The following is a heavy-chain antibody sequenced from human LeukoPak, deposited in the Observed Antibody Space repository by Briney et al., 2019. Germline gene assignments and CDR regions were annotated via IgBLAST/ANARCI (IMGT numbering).Heavy chain of an antibody. CDR3: ARGGGPAAIVVPYWFDP. CDR2: INPNSGGT. D-gene: IGHD2-2*01. CDR1: GYTFTGYY. V-gene: IGHV1-2*02. J-gene: IGHJ5*02. Sequence: ASVKVSCKASGYTFTGYYMHWVRQAPGQGLEWMGWINPNSGGTNYAQKFQGRVTMTRDTSISTAYMELSRLRSDDTAVYYCARGGGPAAIVVPYWFDPWGQGTLVTVSS.